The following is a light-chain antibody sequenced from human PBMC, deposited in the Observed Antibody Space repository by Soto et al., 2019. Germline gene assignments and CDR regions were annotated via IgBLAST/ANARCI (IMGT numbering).Light chain of an antibody. CDR2: AAS. Sequence: DNQMTQSPASLSASVGDRVTITCRASQGIRNYLAWYQQKPGKVPQILIYAASTLQSGVPPRFSGSGSGTAFTLTISSLQPEDVATYYCQKYNSAPLTFGGGTKEEIK. CDR3: QKYNSAPLT. CDR1: QGIRNY. V-gene: IGKV1-27*01. J-gene: IGKJ4*01.